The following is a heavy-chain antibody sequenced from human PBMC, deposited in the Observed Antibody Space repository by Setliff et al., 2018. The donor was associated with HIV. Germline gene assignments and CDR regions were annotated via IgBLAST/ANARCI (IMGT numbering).Heavy chain of an antibody. Sequence: SETLSLTCTVSGGSISSSSYYWGWIRQPPGKGLEWIGSIYYSGSTYYNPSLKSRVTISVDTSKNRFSLKLSSVTAADTAVYYCARVYGVTTLNYYYYYMDVWGKGTTVTVSS. CDR1: GGSISSSSYY. V-gene: IGHV4-39*07. CDR3: ARVYGVTTLNYYYYYMDV. CDR2: IYYSGST. D-gene: IGHD4-17*01. J-gene: IGHJ6*03.